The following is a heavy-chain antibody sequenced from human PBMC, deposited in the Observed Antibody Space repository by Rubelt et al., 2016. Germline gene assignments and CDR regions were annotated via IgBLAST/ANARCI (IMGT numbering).Heavy chain of an antibody. CDR3: ARATPYYDSSGYLSRGWWVGGFDY. V-gene: IGHV1-69*04. J-gene: IGHJ4*02. CDR1: GGTFSSYA. Sequence: GKKPGSSVKVSCKASGGTFSSYAISWVRQAPGQGLEWMGRIIPILGIANYAQKFQGRVTITADKSTSTAYMELSSLRSEDTAVYYCARATPYYDSSGYLSRGWWVGGFDYWGQGTLVTVSS. D-gene: IGHD3-22*01. CDR2: IIPILGIA.